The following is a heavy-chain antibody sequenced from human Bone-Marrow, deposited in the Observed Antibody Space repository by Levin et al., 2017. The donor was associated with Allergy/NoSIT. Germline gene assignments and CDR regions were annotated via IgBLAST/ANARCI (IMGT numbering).Heavy chain of an antibody. V-gene: IGHV3-21*01. Sequence: GESLKISCAASGFTFSSYSMNWVRQAPGKGLEWVSSISSSSSYIYYADSVKGRFTISRDNAKNSLYLQMNSLRAEDTAVYYCARDLTTVTIGNYWGQGTLVTVSS. J-gene: IGHJ4*02. D-gene: IGHD4-17*01. CDR3: ARDLTTVTIGNY. CDR2: ISSSSSYI. CDR1: GFTFSSYS.